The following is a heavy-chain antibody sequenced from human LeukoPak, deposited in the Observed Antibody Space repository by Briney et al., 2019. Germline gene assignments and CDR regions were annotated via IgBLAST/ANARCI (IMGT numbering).Heavy chain of an antibody. Sequence: ASVKVSCKVSGYSLTDFSINWVRQAPGKGFEWMGGFAPEDGERIYAQKFQGGVTMTEDTSADTAYMELSSLKSEDTAVYFCTAGVAVSRWYYFDYWGQGTLVTVSS. CDR1: GYSLTDFS. V-gene: IGHV1-24*01. CDR3: TAGVAVSRWYYFDY. CDR2: FAPEDGER. J-gene: IGHJ4*01. D-gene: IGHD6-13*01.